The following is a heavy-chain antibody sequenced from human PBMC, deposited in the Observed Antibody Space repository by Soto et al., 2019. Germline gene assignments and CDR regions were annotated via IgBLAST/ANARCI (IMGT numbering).Heavy chain of an antibody. CDR2: MNPNSGNT. J-gene: IGHJ6*02. Sequence: QVQLVQSGAEVKKPGASVKVSCKASGYTFTSYDINWVRQATGQGLEWMGWMNPNSGNTGYAQKFPGRVTMTRNTSISTAYMELRSLRSEDTAVYYCARRGYSSSWYYYYYYGMDVWGQGTTVTVSS. CDR3: ARRGYSSSWYYYYYYGMDV. V-gene: IGHV1-8*01. D-gene: IGHD6-13*01. CDR1: GYTFTSYD.